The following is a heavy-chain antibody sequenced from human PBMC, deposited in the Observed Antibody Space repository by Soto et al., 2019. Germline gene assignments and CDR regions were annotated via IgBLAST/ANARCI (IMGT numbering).Heavy chain of an antibody. V-gene: IGHV4-4*07. D-gene: IGHD6-13*01. CDR3: VASLAASGLNWLDP. J-gene: IGHJ5*02. CDR1: GGSISEKY. Sequence: SETLSLTCIVSGGSISEKYWNWVRQPPGKGLEWIGLIFASGHTDYNPSLKSRVTMSVDASKNQFSLRLTSMTAADTAVYYCVASLAASGLNWLDPWGAGTMLTIYS. CDR2: IFASGHT.